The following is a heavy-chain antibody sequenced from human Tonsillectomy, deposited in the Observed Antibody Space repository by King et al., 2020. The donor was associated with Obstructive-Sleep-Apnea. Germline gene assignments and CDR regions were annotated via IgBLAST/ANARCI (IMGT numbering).Heavy chain of an antibody. CDR1: GFTFSSSS. Sequence: DVQLVESGGGLVQPGGSLRLSCAASGFTFSSSSMNWVRQAPGKGLEWASYISSSSSTIYYADSVKGRFTISRDNAKNSLYLQMNSLRAEDTAVYYCARDNNWNDPYYYGMDVWAKGPRSPSP. V-gene: IGHV3-48*01. CDR3: ARDNNWNDPYYYGMDV. CDR2: ISSSSSTI. D-gene: IGHD1-20*01. J-gene: IGHJ6*02.